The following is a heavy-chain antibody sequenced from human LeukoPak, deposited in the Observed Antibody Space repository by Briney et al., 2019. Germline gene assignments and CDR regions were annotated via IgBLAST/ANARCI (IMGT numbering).Heavy chain of an antibody. V-gene: IGHV1-24*01. CDR3: ATYHYDFWSAQSGY. Sequence: GASVKVSCKASGYTFTSYDINWVRQATGQGLEWMGGFDPEDGETIYAQKFQGRVTMTEDTSTDTAYMELSSLRSEDTAVYYCATYHYDFWSAQSGYWGQGTLVTVSS. CDR2: FDPEDGET. D-gene: IGHD3-3*01. CDR1: GYTFTSYD. J-gene: IGHJ4*02.